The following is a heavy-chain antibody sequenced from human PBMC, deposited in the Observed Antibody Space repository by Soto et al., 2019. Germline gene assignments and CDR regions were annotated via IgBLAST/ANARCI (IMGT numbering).Heavy chain of an antibody. V-gene: IGHV2-5*02. J-gene: IGHJ4*02. CDR2: IYWDDDK. D-gene: IGHD1-26*01. CDR1: GFSLHTSQVG. CDR3: AYRSLYSGSYWDGGYFDS. Sequence: QITLRESGPTRVRPTQTLSLTCTFSGFSLHTSQVGVGWIRQPPGKALEWLALIYWDDDKRYSPSLKSRLSSTNETSETQVVLIMTNMDPVDTATYYCAYRSLYSGSYWDGGYFDSWGQGALITVSS.